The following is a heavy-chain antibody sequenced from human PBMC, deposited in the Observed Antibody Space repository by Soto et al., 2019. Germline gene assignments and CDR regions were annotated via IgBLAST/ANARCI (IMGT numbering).Heavy chain of an antibody. V-gene: IGHV1-69*01. CDR1: GGTFSSHS. Sequence: VQLMQSGAEVKKPGSSVKVSCKASGGTFSSHSINWVRQAPGQGLEWMGGIITLFGTSNYAQNFQGRVTITADQSTSTAYMELNSLTSDXTAVYYCAREVGYGDFSAALLDWGQGTLVTVSS. CDR2: IITLFGTS. CDR3: AREVGYGDFSAALLD. D-gene: IGHD2-21*02. J-gene: IGHJ4*02.